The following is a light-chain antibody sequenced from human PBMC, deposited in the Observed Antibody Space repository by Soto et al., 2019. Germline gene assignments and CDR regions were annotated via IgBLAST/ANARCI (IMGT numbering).Light chain of an antibody. Sequence: DIQMPQYPSSLSASVGDRVTITCLASQSISSYLNWYQQKPGKAPKLMIYAAYSLQSGVPSRFSGSGSGTEFTLTISSLQSEDFAVYYCQQYNNWHPATFGQGTKVDI. J-gene: IGKJ1*01. CDR1: QSISSY. CDR3: QQYNNWHPAT. V-gene: IGKV1-39*01. CDR2: AAY.